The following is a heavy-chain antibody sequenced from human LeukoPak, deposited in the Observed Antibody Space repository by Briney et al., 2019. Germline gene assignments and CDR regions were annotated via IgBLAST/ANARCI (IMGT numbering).Heavy chain of an antibody. V-gene: IGHV4-39*01. CDR3: ARQGGAYGDFLDY. CDR1: GGSISSSSYY. J-gene: IGHJ4*02. CDR2: IYYSGST. D-gene: IGHD4-17*01. Sequence: SETLSLTCTVSGGSISSSSYYWGWIRQPPGKGLEWIGSIYYSGSTYYNPSLKSRVTISVDTSKNQFSLKLSSVSAADTAVYYCARQGGAYGDFLDYWGQGTLVTVSS.